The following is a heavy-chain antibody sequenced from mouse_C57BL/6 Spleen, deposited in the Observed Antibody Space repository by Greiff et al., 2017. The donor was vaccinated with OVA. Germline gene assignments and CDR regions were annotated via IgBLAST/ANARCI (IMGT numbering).Heavy chain of an antibody. D-gene: IGHD1-1*01. CDR3: ARGDYGSSYGFAY. CDR2: IYPRSGNT. V-gene: IGHV1-81*01. J-gene: IGHJ3*01. CDR1: GYTFTSYG. Sequence: QVQLQQSGAELARPGASVKLSCKASGYTFTSYGISWVKQRPGQGLEWIGEIYPRSGNTYYNEKFKGKATLTADKSSSTAYMELRSLTSEDSAVYFCARGDYGSSYGFAYWGQGTLVTVSA.